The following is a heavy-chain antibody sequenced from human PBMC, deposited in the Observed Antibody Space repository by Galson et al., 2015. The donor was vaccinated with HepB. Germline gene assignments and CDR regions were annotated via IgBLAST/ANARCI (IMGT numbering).Heavy chain of an antibody. J-gene: IGHJ6*02. CDR1: GLTFSSYW. V-gene: IGHV3-7*03. CDR2: IKQDGSEK. Sequence: SLRLSCAASGLTFSSYWMSWVRQAPGKGLEWVANIKQDGSEKYYVDSVKGRFTISRDNAKNSLYLQMNSLRAEDTAVYYCAVRYGMDVWGQGTTVTVSS. CDR3: AVRYGMDV.